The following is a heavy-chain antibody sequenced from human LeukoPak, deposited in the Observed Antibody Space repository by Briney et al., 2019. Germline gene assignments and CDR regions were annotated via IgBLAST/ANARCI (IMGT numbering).Heavy chain of an antibody. CDR3: ASSDYGDYKQIDY. CDR1: GFTSSSYA. J-gene: IGHJ4*02. D-gene: IGHD4-17*01. CDR2: ISYDGSNK. V-gene: IGHV3-30*04. Sequence: GGSLRLSCAASGFTSSSYAMHWVRQAPGKGLEWVAVISYDGSNKYYADSVKGRFTISRDNSKNTLYLQMNSLRAEDTAVYYCASSDYGDYKQIDYWGQGTLVTVSS.